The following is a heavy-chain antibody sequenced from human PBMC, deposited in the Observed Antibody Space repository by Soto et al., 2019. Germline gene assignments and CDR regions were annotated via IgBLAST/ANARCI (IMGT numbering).Heavy chain of an antibody. J-gene: IGHJ6*03. CDR2: TYYRSKWYN. CDR3: ARAVPRNYYYYYYMDV. CDR1: GDSVSSNSAA. V-gene: IGHV6-1*01. Sequence: SQTLSLTCAISGDSVSSNSAAWNWIRQSPSRGLEWLGRTYYRSKWYNDYAVSVKSRITINPDTSKNQFSLQLNSVTPEDTAVYYCARAVPRNYYYYYYMDVWGKGTTVTVSS.